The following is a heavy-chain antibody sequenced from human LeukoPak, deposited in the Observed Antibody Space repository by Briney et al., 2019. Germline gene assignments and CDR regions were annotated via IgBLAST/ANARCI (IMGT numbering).Heavy chain of an antibody. J-gene: IGHJ6*02. Sequence: ASVKVSCKASGYTFTSYGISWVRQAPGQGLEWMGWISAYNGNTNYAQKLQGRVTMTRDTSISTAYMELSRLRSDDTAVYYCARVSGPHKDIVVVPAALGDYYYYGMDVWGQGTTVTVSS. D-gene: IGHD2-2*01. CDR3: ARVSGPHKDIVVVPAALGDYYYYGMDV. CDR1: GYTFTSYG. CDR2: ISAYNGNT. V-gene: IGHV1-18*01.